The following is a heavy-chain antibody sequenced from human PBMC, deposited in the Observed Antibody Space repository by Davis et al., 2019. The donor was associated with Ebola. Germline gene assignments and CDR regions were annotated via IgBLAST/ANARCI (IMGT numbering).Heavy chain of an antibody. J-gene: IGHJ1*01. V-gene: IGHV4-34*01. D-gene: IGHD4-17*01. CDR3: AIPGDYVRYFQH. Sequence: SETLSLTCAVYGGSFSGYYWSWIRQPTGKGLEWIGEINHSGTTNYNPPLKSRVTISVDTSKRQFSLKVSSVTAADTAVYYCAIPGDYVRYFQHWGQGTLVTVSS. CDR1: GGSFSGYY. CDR2: INHSGTT.